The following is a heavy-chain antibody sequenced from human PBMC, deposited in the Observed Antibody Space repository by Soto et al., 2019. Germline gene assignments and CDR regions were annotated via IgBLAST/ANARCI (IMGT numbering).Heavy chain of an antibody. J-gene: IGHJ4*02. CDR2: ISGSGGST. CDR3: AKSYYGDYYHTLLIDN. V-gene: IGHV3-23*01. Sequence: GGSLRLSCAASGFTFSSYAMSWVRQAPGKGLEWVSAISGSGGSTYYADSVKGRFTISRDNSKITVHLQMNSLRAEDTAVYYCAKSYYGDYYHTLLIDNWGQGTLVTVSS. CDR1: GFTFSSYA. D-gene: IGHD4-17*01.